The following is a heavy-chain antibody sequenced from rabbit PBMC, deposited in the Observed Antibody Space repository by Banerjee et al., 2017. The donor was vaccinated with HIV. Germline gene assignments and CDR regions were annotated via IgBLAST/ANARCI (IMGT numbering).Heavy chain of an antibody. V-gene: IGHV1S45*01. Sequence: QEQLVESGGRLVTPGGSLTLSCKASGLDFSANYWIDWVRQAPGKGLEWIGCIYTGSSDNTYYASWAKGRFTISKTSSTTVTLQMTSLTAADTATYFCARFLGDADWTFNLWGQGTLVTVS. D-gene: IGHD5-1*01. CDR1: GLDFSANYW. J-gene: IGHJ4*01. CDR2: IYTGSSDNT. CDR3: ARFLGDADWTFNL.